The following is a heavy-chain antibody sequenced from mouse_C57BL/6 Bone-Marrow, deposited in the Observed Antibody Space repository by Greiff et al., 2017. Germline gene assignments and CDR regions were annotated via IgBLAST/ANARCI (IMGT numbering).Heavy chain of an antibody. CDR1: GYTFTSYT. J-gene: IGHJ1*03. V-gene: IGHV1-4*01. CDR2: INPSSGYT. D-gene: IGHD1-1*01. CDR3: ARHYGSSDWYFDV. Sequence: VQGVESGAELARPGASVKMSCKASGYTFTSYTMHWVKQRPGQGLEWIGYINPSSGYTKYNQKFKDKATLTADKSSSTAYMQLSSLTSEDSAVYYCARHYGSSDWYFDVWGTGTTVTGSS.